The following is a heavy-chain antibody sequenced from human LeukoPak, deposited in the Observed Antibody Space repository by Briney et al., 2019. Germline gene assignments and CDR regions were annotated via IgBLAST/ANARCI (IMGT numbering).Heavy chain of an antibody. J-gene: IGHJ6*02. CDR2: ISYDGSNK. D-gene: IGHD6-6*01. CDR1: GFTFSSYA. CDR3: ARDTRTKSSSTYYYYYGMDV. Sequence: GGSLRLSCAASGFTFSSYAMHWVRQAPGKGLEWVAVISYDGSNKYYADSVKGRFTISRDNSKNTLYLQMNSLRAEDTAVYYCARDTRTKSSSTYYYYYGMDVWGQGTTVTVSS. V-gene: IGHV3-30-3*01.